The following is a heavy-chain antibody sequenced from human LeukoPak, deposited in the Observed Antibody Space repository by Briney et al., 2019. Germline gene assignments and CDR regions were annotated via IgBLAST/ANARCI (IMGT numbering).Heavy chain of an antibody. CDR1: GYSFPSFW. CDR2: IFPGDSDS. CDR3: ASGQTYGEYYLDY. J-gene: IGHJ4*02. V-gene: IGHV5-51*01. D-gene: IGHD4-17*01. Sequence: GESLKISCKASGYSFPSFWIGWVRQMPGKGLEWMGTIFPGDSDSRYSPSLQGQVTISADESVTTAYLQWSSLRASDTAIYYRASGQTYGEYYLDYWGQGTLVTVSS.